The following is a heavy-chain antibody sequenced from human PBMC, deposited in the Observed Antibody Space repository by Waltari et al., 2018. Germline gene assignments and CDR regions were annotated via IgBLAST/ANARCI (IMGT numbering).Heavy chain of an antibody. Sequence: MNWVRQAPGKVLEWVGRIKSKTDGGTTDYAAPVKGRFTISSDDSKNTLYLQMNSLKTEDTAVYYCTTESPWLAFDYWGQGTLVTVSS. J-gene: IGHJ4*02. CDR2: IKSKTDGGTT. CDR3: TTESPWLAFDY. D-gene: IGHD6-19*01. V-gene: IGHV3-15*01.